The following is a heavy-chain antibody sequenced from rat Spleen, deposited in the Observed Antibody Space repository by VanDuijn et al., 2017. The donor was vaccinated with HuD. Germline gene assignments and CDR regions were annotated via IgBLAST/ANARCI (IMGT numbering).Heavy chain of an antibody. CDR3: ASLMYTPDYLGVMDV. CDR1: GFTFSDYY. D-gene: IGHD1-6*01. CDR2: ISYYGSTI. Sequence: EVQLVESDGGLVQPGRSLRLSCAASGFTFSDYYMAWVRQAPRKGLEWVARISYYGSTISYRDSVKGRFTISRDNARNTLYLQMDSLRSEDTATYYCASLMYTPDYLGVMDVWGQGASVTVSS. V-gene: IGHV5-29*01. J-gene: IGHJ4*01.